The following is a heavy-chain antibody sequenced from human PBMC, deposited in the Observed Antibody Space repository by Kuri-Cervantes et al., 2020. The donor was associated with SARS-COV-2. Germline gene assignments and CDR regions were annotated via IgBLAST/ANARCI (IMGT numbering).Heavy chain of an antibody. CDR3: AREGASLRYYYYYMDV. CDR2: MNPNSGNT. CDR1: GYTFTSYG. J-gene: IGHJ6*03. Sequence: ASVKVSCKASGYTFTSYGISWVRQAPGQGLEWMGWMNPNSGNTGYAQKFQGRVTMTRNTSISTAYMELSSLRSEDTAVYYCAREGASLRYYYYYMDVWGKGTTVTVSS. V-gene: IGHV1-8*02.